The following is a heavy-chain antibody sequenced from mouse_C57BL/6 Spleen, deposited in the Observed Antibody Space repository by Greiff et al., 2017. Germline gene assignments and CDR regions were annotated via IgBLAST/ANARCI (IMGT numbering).Heavy chain of an antibody. V-gene: IGHV1-63*01. CDR2: IYPGGGYT. CDR1: GYTFTNYW. D-gene: IGHD2-4*01. CDR3: ARLGGPYDYDGYYFDY. J-gene: IGHJ2*01. Sequence: VKLKASGAELVRPGTSVKMSCKASGYTFTNYWIGWAKQRPGHGLEWIGDIYPGGGYTNYNEKFKGKATLTADKSSSTAYMQLSSLTSEDSAIYYCARLGGPYDYDGYYFDYWGQGTTLTVSS.